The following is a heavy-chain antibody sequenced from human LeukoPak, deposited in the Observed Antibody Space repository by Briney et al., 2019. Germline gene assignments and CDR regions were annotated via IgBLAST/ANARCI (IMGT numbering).Heavy chain of an antibody. V-gene: IGHV3-15*01. Sequence: PGGSLRLSCAASGFTFSNAWMSRVRQAPGKGLEWVGRIKSKTDGGTTDYAAPVKGRFTISRDDSKNTLYLQMNSLKTEDTAVYYCTTDPTTLYYYDSSGSPYYYYYGMDVWGQGTTVTVSS. J-gene: IGHJ6*02. CDR3: TTDPTTLYYYDSSGSPYYYYYGMDV. CDR2: IKSKTDGGTT. D-gene: IGHD3-22*01. CDR1: GFTFSNAW.